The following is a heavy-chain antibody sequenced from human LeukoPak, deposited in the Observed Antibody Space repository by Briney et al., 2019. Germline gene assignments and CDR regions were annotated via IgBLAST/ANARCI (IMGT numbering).Heavy chain of an antibody. V-gene: IGHV4-39*07. Sequence: SETLSLTCTVSGGSISSGSYYWGWIRQPPGTGLEWIGNIYYSGSTYYNPSLKGRVTISVDTSKNQFSLKLSSVTAADTAVYYCARVWNGFGDPFDYWGQGTLVTVSS. CDR1: GGSISSGSYY. J-gene: IGHJ4*02. CDR2: IYYSGST. D-gene: IGHD3-16*01. CDR3: ARVWNGFGDPFDY.